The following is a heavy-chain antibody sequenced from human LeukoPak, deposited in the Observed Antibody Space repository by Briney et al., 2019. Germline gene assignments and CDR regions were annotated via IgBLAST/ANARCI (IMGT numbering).Heavy chain of an antibody. Sequence: GSLRLSCAASGFTFSTYSMNWVRQAPGKGLERVSYISSSGSTIYYADSVKGRFTISRDNAKNSLYLQMNSLRAEDTAVYYCAELGITMIGGVWGKGTTVTISS. V-gene: IGHV3-48*04. D-gene: IGHD3-10*02. CDR3: AELGITMIGGV. CDR1: GFTFSTYS. J-gene: IGHJ6*04. CDR2: ISSSGSTI.